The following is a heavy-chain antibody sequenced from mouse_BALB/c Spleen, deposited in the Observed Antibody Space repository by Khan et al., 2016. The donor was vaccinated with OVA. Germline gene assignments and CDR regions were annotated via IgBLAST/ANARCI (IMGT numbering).Heavy chain of an antibody. J-gene: IGHJ3*01. D-gene: IGHD1-1*01. CDR1: GFTFSTYG. V-gene: IGHV5-6*01. CDR3: TRLAYYYDSEGFAY. Sequence: EVQLVESGGDIVKPGGSLKLSCAASGFTFSTYGMSWVRQTPDKRLEWVATVSTGGHYTYYSDTVKGRFTISRDTAKNTLYLQMTILRTEDTAMLYCTRLAYYYDSEGFAYWGQGTLVTVSA. CDR2: VSTGGHYT.